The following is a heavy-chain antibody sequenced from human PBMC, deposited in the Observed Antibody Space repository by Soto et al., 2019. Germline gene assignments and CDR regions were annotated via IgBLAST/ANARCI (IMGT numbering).Heavy chain of an antibody. Sequence: ASVKVSCKASGYTFTSYAMHWVRQAPGQRLELMGWINAGNGNTKYSQKFQGRVTITRDTSASTAYMELSSLRSEDTAVYYCARDDGDSYYDSSGSLGNWFDPWGQGTLVTVSS. V-gene: IGHV1-3*01. CDR3: ARDDGDSYYDSSGSLGNWFDP. CDR1: GYTFTSYA. CDR2: INAGNGNT. J-gene: IGHJ5*02. D-gene: IGHD3-22*01.